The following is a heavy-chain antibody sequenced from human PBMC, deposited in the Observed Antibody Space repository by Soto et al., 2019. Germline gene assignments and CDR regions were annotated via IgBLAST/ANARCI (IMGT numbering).Heavy chain of an antibody. J-gene: IGHJ3*02. Sequence: QVQLQESGPGLVKPSETLSLTCTVSGGSISSYYWSWIRQPAGKGLEWIGRIYTSGSTNYNPSLKSRVTMSVDTSKNQSSLKLSSVTAADTAVYYCARRYYDYVWGSYRHHDAFDIWGQGTMVTVSS. CDR3: ARRYYDYVWGSYRHHDAFDI. CDR1: GGSISSYY. V-gene: IGHV4-4*07. CDR2: IYTSGST. D-gene: IGHD3-16*02.